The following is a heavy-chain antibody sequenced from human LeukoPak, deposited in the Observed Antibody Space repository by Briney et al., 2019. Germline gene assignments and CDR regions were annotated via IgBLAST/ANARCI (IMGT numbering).Heavy chain of an antibody. CDR3: ARQATTVTTGGY. J-gene: IGHJ4*02. V-gene: IGHV5-51*01. CDR2: IYPGDSDT. D-gene: IGHD4-17*01. Sequence: GESLKISCKGSGYIFTNYWIGWVRQMPAYALEWMGTIYPGDSDTRYSPSFQGQVTISIDKSISTAYLQWSSLKASDTAMYYCARQATTVTTGGYWGQGTQVTVSS. CDR1: GYIFTNYW.